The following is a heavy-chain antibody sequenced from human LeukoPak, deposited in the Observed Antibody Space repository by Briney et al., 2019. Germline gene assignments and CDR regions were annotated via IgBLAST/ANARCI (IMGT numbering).Heavy chain of an antibody. V-gene: IGHV3-30*18. CDR3: AKVVGASVNWFDP. CDR1: GFTFSSYG. CDR2: ISYDGSNK. Sequence: TGGSLRLSCAASGFTFSSYGMHWVRQAPGKGLEWVAVISYDGSNKYYADSVKGRFTISRDNSKNTLYLQMNSLRAEDTAVYYCAKVVGASVNWFDPWGQGTLVTVSS. J-gene: IGHJ5*02. D-gene: IGHD1-26*01.